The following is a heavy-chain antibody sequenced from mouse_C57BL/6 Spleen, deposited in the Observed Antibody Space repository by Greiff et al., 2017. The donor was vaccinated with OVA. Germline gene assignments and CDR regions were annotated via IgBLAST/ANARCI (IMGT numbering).Heavy chain of an antibody. V-gene: IGHV2-2*01. CDR3: ARSFFSSYGWFAD. D-gene: IGHD1-1*01. CDR1: GFSLTSYG. Sequence: QVQLKQSGPGLVQPSQSLSITCTVSGFSLTSYGVHWVRQSPGKGLEWLGVIWSGGSTDYNAAFISRMSISKDNSKSQVFFKMNSLQADDTSIYYCARSFFSSYGWFADWGQGTLVTVSA. J-gene: IGHJ3*01. CDR2: IWSGGST.